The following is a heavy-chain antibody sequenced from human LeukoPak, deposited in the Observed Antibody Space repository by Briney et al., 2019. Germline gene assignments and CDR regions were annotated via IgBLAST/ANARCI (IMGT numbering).Heavy chain of an antibody. CDR2: IYYSGST. CDR3: AKVVGVEAATGTFYYYGLDV. J-gene: IGHJ6*02. V-gene: IGHV4-59*01. D-gene: IGHD2-15*01. CDR1: GGSISSYY. Sequence: KPSETLSLTCTVSGGSISSYYWSWIRQPPGKGLEWIGNIYYSGSTNYNPSLKSRVTISVDTSKNQFSLRLSSVTAADTAVYYCAKVVGVEAATGTFYYYGLDVWGQGTTVTVSS.